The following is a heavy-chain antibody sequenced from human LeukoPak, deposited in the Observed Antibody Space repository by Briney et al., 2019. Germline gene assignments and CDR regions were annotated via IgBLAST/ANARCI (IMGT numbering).Heavy chain of an antibody. Sequence: GGSLRLSCAASGFTFSSYSMNWVRQAPGKGLEWLSYINNSSDAINYADSVKGRFTISRDNAKNSLYLQMNSLRDEDTAVYYCARDPGRLDRGNDYYYGMDVWGQGTTVTVSS. V-gene: IGHV3-48*02. CDR2: INNSSDAI. D-gene: IGHD1-1*01. CDR3: ARDPGRLDRGNDYYYGMDV. CDR1: GFTFSSYS. J-gene: IGHJ6*02.